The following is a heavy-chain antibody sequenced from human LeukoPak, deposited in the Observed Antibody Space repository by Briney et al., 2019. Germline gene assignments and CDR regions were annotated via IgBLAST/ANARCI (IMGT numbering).Heavy chain of an antibody. D-gene: IGHD2-2*01. CDR1: GVSISSYY. V-gene: IGHV4-4*07. Sequence: SETLSLTCTVSGVSISSYYWSCIRQPAGKGLEWIGRIYTSGSSYDNPSLKSRVTMSVDTSKNQFSLRLTSVTAADTAVYYCVRLGVVGLDQNWFDPWGQGTLVTVSS. J-gene: IGHJ5*02. CDR2: IYTSGSS. CDR3: VRLGVVGLDQNWFDP.